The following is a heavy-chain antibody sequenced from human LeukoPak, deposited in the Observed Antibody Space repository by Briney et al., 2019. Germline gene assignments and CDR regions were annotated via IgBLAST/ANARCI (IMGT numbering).Heavy chain of an antibody. J-gene: IGHJ4*02. CDR2: IKGDESAR. D-gene: IGHD1-26*01. CDR1: GFTFSTYW. Sequence: GGSLRLSCEASGFTFSTYWMAWVRQAPGKGLEWVANIKGDESARHQADSVKGRFTISRDNAKKSVYLQMSSLRGEDTAVYYCARGVGGSLDYWGQGTLVTVSS. V-gene: IGHV3-7*01. CDR3: ARGVGGSLDY.